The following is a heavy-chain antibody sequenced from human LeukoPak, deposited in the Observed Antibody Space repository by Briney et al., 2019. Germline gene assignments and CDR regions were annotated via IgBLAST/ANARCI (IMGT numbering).Heavy chain of an antibody. CDR2: INPSGGST. CDR3: ARSSILGYCSSTSCYGPFNYYGMDV. J-gene: IGHJ6*02. D-gene: IGHD2-2*01. CDR1: GYTFTSYY. Sequence: GASVKVSCKASGYTFTSYYMHWVRQAPGQGLEWMGIINPSGGSTSYAQKFQGRVTMTRDTSTSTVYMELSSLRSEDTAVYYCARSSILGYCSSTSCYGPFNYYGMDVWGQGTTVTVSS. V-gene: IGHV1-46*01.